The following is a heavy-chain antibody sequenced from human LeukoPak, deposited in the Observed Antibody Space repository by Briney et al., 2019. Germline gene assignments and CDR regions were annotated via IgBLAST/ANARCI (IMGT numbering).Heavy chain of an antibody. V-gene: IGHV4-38-2*02. CDR3: ARGRPMGSVDY. CDR1: GYSISSGYY. D-gene: IGHD3-16*01. CDR2: INHSGST. J-gene: IGHJ4*02. Sequence: PSETLSLTCTVSGYSISSGYYWGWIRQPPGQGLEWIGEINHSGSTNYNPSLKSRVTISVDTSKNQFSLKLSSVTAADTAVYYCARGRPMGSVDYWGQGTLVTVSS.